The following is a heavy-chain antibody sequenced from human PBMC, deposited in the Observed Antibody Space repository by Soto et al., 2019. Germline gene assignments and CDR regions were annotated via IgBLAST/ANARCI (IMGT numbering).Heavy chain of an antibody. D-gene: IGHD2-8*02. CDR1: GGSVSSGGYY. Sequence: QVQLQESGPGLVTPSQTLSLTCTVSGGSVSSGGYYWRWIRQHPGKGLEWTGYLYYSGSTYYTPSLKSRVTISLDTSKNQLSLKLSSVTAADTAVYYCARYNLLLGFDYWGQGTLVTVSS. J-gene: IGHJ4*02. CDR3: ARYNLLLGFDY. CDR2: LYYSGST. V-gene: IGHV4-31*03.